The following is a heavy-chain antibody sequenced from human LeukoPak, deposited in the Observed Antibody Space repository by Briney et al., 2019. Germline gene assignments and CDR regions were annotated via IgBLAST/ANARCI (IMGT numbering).Heavy chain of an antibody. V-gene: IGHV4-61*01. CDR2: IYTSGST. CDR1: GGSVSSGSYY. CDR3: ARVYSNYVDAFDI. Sequence: SETLSLTCTVSGGSVSSGSYYWSWIRQPPGKGLEWIGRIYTSGSTNYNPSLKSRVTMSVDTSKNQFSLKLSSVTAADTAVYYCARVYSNYVDAFDIWGQGTMVTVSS. J-gene: IGHJ3*02. D-gene: IGHD4-11*01.